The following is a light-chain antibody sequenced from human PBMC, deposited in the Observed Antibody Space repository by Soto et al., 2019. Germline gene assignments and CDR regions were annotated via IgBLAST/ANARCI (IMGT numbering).Light chain of an antibody. CDR1: NSDVGGYNY. V-gene: IGLV2-11*01. J-gene: IGLJ3*02. CDR2: DVS. CDR3: CSYASAYSFWV. Sequence: QSALTQPRSVSGSPGQSVTISCTGTNSDVGGYNYVSWYQQHPGKAPKVMIYDVSRRPSGVPDRFSGSKSGTTASLTISGLQAEDEADYYCCSYASAYSFWVFGGGTKLTVL.